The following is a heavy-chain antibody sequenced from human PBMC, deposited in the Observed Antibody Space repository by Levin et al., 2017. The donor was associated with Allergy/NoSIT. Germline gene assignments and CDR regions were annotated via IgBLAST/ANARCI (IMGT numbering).Heavy chain of an antibody. J-gene: IGHJ6*02. CDR2: ISYDGSNK. Sequence: PGGSLRLSCAASGFTFTSYSIHWVRQAPGKGLEWVALISYDGSNKYYADSVKGRFTISRDSSKNTLYLQMNSLRPEDTAVYYCARVQVVPTRYHYYGMDVWGQGTTVAVSS. V-gene: IGHV3-30*04. CDR3: ARVQVVPTRYHYYGMDV. D-gene: IGHD2-21*01. CDR1: GFTFTSYS.